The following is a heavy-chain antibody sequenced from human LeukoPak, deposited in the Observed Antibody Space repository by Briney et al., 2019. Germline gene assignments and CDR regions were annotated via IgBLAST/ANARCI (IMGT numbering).Heavy chain of an antibody. J-gene: IGHJ4*02. D-gene: IGHD5-18*01. CDR1: GFTFSSYS. V-gene: IGHV3-21*01. CDR3: ARDSYGSLAPFDY. Sequence: PGGSLRLSCAASGFTFSSYSMNWVRQAPGKGLEWVSSISSSSSYIYYADSVKGRFTISRDNAKNSLYLQMNSLRAEDTAVYYRARDSYGSLAPFDYWGQGTLVTVSS. CDR2: ISSSSSYI.